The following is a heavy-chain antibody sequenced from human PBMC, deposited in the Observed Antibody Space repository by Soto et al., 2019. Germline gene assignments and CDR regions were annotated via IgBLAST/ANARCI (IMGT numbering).Heavy chain of an antibody. Sequence: QVQLQESGPGLVKPSETVSLTCTVSGGSISSYYWSWIRQPPGKGLEWIGYIHYSGSTKYDPSLMSRVTISVDTAKNLFSLKLSSVTAADTAVYYCARRLVRGVIDYWGQGTLVTVSS. V-gene: IGHV4-59*08. CDR3: ARRLVRGVIDY. CDR1: GGSISSYY. CDR2: IHYSGST. D-gene: IGHD3-10*01. J-gene: IGHJ4*02.